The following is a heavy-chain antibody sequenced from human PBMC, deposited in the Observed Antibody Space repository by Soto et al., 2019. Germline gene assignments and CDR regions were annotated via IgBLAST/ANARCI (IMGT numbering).Heavy chain of an antibody. CDR2: IWYDGSEK. V-gene: IGHV3-33*01. CDR3: ARDGYSSSWYRASYYYYYGMDV. Sequence: PGGSLRLSCAASGFTFSGHGMHWVRQAPGKGLEWVTFIWYDGSEKYYVDSVKGRFTISRDNAKNSLYLQMNSLRAEDTAVYYCARDGYSSSWYRASYYYYYGMDVWGQGTTVTVSS. CDR1: GFTFSGHG. J-gene: IGHJ6*02. D-gene: IGHD6-13*01.